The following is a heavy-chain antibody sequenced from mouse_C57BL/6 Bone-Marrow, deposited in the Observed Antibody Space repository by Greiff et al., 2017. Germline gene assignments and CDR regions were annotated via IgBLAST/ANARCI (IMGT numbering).Heavy chain of an antibody. Sequence: QVQLQQPGAELVKPGASVKMSCKASGYTFTSYWITWVKQRPGQGLEWIGDIYPTSGPTNYNEKFKSKAILTVDTSSNTAYMQLSSLTSEDSAVFYCASSGPLGRIFDYWGQGTTLTVSS. D-gene: IGHD4-1*01. CDR2: IYPTSGPT. CDR1: GYTFTSYW. CDR3: ASSGPLGRIFDY. J-gene: IGHJ2*01. V-gene: IGHV1-55*01.